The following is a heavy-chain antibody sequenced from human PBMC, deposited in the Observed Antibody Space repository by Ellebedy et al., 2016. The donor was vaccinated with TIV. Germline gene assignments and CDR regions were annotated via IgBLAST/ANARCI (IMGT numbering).Heavy chain of an antibody. V-gene: IGHV3-23*01. CDR2: ISNGGSST. CDR1: GFTFSTYA. Sequence: PGGSLRLSCAASGFTFSTYAMSWVRQAPGKGLEWVSAISNGGSSTYYADSVNGRFTISRDNSRNTLFLQMNSLRVEDTAMHYCAKSVRGIPQQLTLRGLDYWGQGTQVIVSS. D-gene: IGHD6-13*01. CDR3: AKSVRGIPQQLTLRGLDY. J-gene: IGHJ4*02.